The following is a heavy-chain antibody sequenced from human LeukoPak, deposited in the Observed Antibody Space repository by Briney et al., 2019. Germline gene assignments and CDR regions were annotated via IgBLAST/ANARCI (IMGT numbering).Heavy chain of an antibody. CDR3: ARHNDGSGSRWFDP. CDR1: GGSITSSSFS. Sequence: ESSETLSLTCTVSGGSITSSSFSWGWIRQPPGKGLDWIGNIYYSGSSYYNPSLKSRVTISVDTSNNHFSLKLRSVTAADTAVYYCARHNDGSGSRWFDPWGQGTLVTVSS. J-gene: IGHJ5*02. D-gene: IGHD3-10*01. V-gene: IGHV4-39*01. CDR2: IYYSGSS.